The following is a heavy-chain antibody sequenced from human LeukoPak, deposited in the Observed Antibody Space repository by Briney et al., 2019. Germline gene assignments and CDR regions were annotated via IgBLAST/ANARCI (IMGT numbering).Heavy chain of an antibody. CDR1: GFTFSSYS. D-gene: IGHD3-22*01. J-gene: IGHJ4*02. CDR2: ISSSCSTI. V-gene: IGHV3-48*04. CDR3: ARDLSSGYFDY. Sequence: GGSLRLSCAASGFTFSSYSMNWVRQAPGKGLKWVSYISSSCSTIYYADSVKGRFTISRDNAKNSLYLQMNSLRAEDTAVYYCARDLSSGYFDYWGQGTLVTVSS.